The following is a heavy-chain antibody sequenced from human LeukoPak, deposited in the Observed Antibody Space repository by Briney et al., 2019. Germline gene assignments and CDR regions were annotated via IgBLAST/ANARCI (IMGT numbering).Heavy chain of an antibody. Sequence: GGSLRLSCAASGFTFSSYEMNWVRQAPGKGLEWVSCISSSGSTIYYADSVKGRFTISRDNAKNSLYLQMNSQRAEDTAVYYCAELGITMIGGVWGKGTTVTISS. CDR2: ISSSGSTI. CDR1: GFTFSSYE. J-gene: IGHJ6*04. D-gene: IGHD3-10*02. V-gene: IGHV3-48*03. CDR3: AELGITMIGGV.